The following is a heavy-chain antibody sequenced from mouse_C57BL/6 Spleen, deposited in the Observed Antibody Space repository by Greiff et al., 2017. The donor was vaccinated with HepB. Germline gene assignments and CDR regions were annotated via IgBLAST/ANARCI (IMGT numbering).Heavy chain of an antibody. CDR3: ARLYGYDEGFAY. D-gene: IGHD2-2*01. CDR2: IDPSDSET. J-gene: IGHJ3*01. V-gene: IGHV1-52*01. Sequence: VQLQQPGAELVRPGSSVKLSCKASGYTFTSYWMHWVKQRPIQGLEWIGNIDPSDSETHYNQKFKDKATLTVDKSSSTAYMQLSSLTSEDSAVYYCARLYGYDEGFAYWGQGTLVTVSA. CDR1: GYTFTSYW.